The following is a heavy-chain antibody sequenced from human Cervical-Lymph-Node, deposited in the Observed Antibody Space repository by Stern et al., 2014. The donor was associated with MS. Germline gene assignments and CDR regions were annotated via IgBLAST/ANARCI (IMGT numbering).Heavy chain of an antibody. CDR3: ARSSGRYSLWDFDF. J-gene: IGHJ4*02. D-gene: IGHD1-26*01. Sequence: QVQLQESGPGLVKPSETLSLTCTVSGGSIGNYYWSWIRQPPGKGLEWMGYLYYGEHTNYNPSLKSRATLSVDTSKNQFSLNLTSVTAADTAVYYCARSSGRYSLWDFDFWGQGTLVTVSS. CDR1: GGSIGNYY. CDR2: LYYGEHT. V-gene: IGHV4-59*08.